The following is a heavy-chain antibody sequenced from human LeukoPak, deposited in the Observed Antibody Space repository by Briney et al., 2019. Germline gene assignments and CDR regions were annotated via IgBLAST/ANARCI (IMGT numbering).Heavy chain of an antibody. V-gene: IGHV3-33*01. Sequence: GSLRLSCAASGFTFSSYGMHWVRQAPGKGLEWVAVIWDDGSNKYYADSVKGRFTISRDNSKNTLYLQMNSLRAEDTAVYYCARVRYYYDSSGYYPAPQMGGMDVWGQGTTVTVSS. CDR3: ARVRYYYDSSGYYPAPQMGGMDV. CDR2: IWDDGSNK. CDR1: GFTFSSYG. D-gene: IGHD3-22*01. J-gene: IGHJ6*02.